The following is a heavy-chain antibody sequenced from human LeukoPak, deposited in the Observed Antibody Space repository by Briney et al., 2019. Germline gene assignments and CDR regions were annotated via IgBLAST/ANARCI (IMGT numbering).Heavy chain of an antibody. Sequence: GASVKVSCKASGYTFTFYYMHWVRQAPGQGLEWMGWINPNSGGTNYAQKFQGRVTMTRDTSISTAYMELSRLRSDDTAAYYCAPSMCGYYPVAFDPWGQGTMVTVSS. J-gene: IGHJ5*02. CDR2: INPNSGGT. V-gene: IGHV1-2*02. CDR1: GYTFTFYY. CDR3: APSMCGYYPVAFDP. D-gene: IGHD5-12*01.